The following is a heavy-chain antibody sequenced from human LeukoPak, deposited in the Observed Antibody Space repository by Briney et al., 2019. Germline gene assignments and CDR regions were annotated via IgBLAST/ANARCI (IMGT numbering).Heavy chain of an antibody. CDR1: GYTFTGYY. CDR3: ARSPRRGVYYDETKYYFDY. V-gene: IGHV1-46*01. CDR2: INPSGGST. Sequence: ASVKVSCKASGYTFTGYYMHWVRQAPGQGLEWMGIINPSGGSTSYAQKFQGRVTMTRDMSTSTVYMELSSLRSEDTAVYYCARSPRRGVYYDETKYYFDYWGQGTLVTVSS. D-gene: IGHD6-13*01. J-gene: IGHJ4*02.